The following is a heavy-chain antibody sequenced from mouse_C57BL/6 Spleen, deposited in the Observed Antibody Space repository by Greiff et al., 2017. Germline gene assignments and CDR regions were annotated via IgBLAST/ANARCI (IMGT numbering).Heavy chain of an antibody. D-gene: IGHD2-4*01. CDR2: IYPRDGST. Sequence: VHLVESDAELVKPGASVKISCKVSGYTFTDHTIHWMKQRPEQGLEWIGYIYPRDGSTKYNEKFKGKATLTADKSSSTAYMQLNSLTSEDSAVYFCARPLYDYDGGYFDYWGQGTTLTVSS. V-gene: IGHV1-78*01. CDR1: GYTFTDHT. CDR3: ARPLYDYDGGYFDY. J-gene: IGHJ2*01.